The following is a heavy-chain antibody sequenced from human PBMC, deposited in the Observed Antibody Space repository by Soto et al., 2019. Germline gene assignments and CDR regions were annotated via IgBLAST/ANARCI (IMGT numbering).Heavy chain of an antibody. CDR1: GGTFSSYS. CDR3: ARCKYYYDSSGYYPNWFDP. CDR2: IIPIFGTA. V-gene: IGHV1-69*13. D-gene: IGHD3-22*01. J-gene: IGHJ5*02. Sequence: SVKVSCKASGGTFSSYSISWVRQAPGQGLEWMGGIIPIFGTANFAQKFQGRVTITADESTSTAYMELSSLRSEDTAVYYCARCKYYYDSSGYYPNWFDPWGQGTLVTVSS.